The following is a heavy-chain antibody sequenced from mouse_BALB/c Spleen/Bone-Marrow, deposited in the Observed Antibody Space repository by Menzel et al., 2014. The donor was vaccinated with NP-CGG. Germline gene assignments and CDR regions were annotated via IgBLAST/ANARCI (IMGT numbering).Heavy chain of an antibody. V-gene: IGHV4-1*02. J-gene: IGHJ3*01. CDR2: INPDSNTI. CDR1: GFDFSRYW. Sequence: EVQLQESGGGLVQPGGSLKLSCAASGFDFSRYWMSWVRQAPGKGLEWIGEINPDSNTINYTPSLEDKFIISRDNAKNTLYLQMSKVRSEDTALYYCSRLGYYGGFAYWGQGTLVTVSA. CDR3: SRLGYYGGFAY. D-gene: IGHD2-3*01.